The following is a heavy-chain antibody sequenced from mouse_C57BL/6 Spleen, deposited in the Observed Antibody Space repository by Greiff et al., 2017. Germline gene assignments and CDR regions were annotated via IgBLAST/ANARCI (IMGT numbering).Heavy chain of an antibody. CDR1: GYTFTDYE. CDR2: IDPETGGT. CDR3: TRWLLRGDY. D-gene: IGHD2-3*01. Sequence: QVQLQQSGAELVRPGASVTLSCKASGYTFTDYEMHWVKQTPVHGLEWIGAIDPETGGTAYNQKFKGKAMLTADKSSSTAYMELRSLTSEDSAVYYCTRWLLRGDYWGQGTTLTVSS. J-gene: IGHJ2*01. V-gene: IGHV1-15*01.